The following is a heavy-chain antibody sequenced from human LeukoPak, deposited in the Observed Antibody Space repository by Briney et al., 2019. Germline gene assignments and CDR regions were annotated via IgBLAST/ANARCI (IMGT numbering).Heavy chain of an antibody. Sequence: PGGSLRLSCAASGFTFSSYSMNWVRQAPGKGLEWVSSISSSSYIYYADSVKGRFTISRDNAKNSLYLQMNSLRAEDTAVYYCARAYIVATSLGYWGQGTLVTVYS. CDR3: ARAYIVATSLGY. CDR2: ISSSSYI. D-gene: IGHD5-12*01. CDR1: GFTFSSYS. V-gene: IGHV3-21*01. J-gene: IGHJ4*02.